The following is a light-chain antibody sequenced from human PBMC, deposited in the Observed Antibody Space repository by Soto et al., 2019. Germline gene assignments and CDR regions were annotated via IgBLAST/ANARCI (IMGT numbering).Light chain of an antibody. CDR1: SSDVGGYNY. Sequence: QSALTQPASVSGSPGQSITISCTGTSSDVGGYNYVSWNQQHPGKAPKLMIYEVSNRPSGVSNRFSGSKSGNTASLIVSGLQAEDEADYYCSSYTSSSTRVFGTGTKVTVL. CDR2: EVS. J-gene: IGLJ1*01. V-gene: IGLV2-14*01. CDR3: SSYTSSSTRV.